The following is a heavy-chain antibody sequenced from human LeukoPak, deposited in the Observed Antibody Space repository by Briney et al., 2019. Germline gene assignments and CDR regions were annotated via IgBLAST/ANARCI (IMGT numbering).Heavy chain of an antibody. J-gene: IGHJ4*02. CDR1: GFTFSIST. Sequence: PGGSLRLSCAASGFTFSISTMNRVRQAPGKGLEWVSSISSSSSNMHYVDSVKGRLTISRDNAKNSLYLQMNSLRAEDTAVYYCASEYSSGWYYFDYWGQGTLVTVSS. V-gene: IGHV3-21*01. CDR3: ASEYSSGWYYFDY. D-gene: IGHD6-19*01. CDR2: ISSSSSNM.